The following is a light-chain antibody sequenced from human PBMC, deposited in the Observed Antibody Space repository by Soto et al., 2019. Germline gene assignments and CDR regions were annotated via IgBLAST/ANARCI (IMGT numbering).Light chain of an antibody. CDR2: GAS. V-gene: IGKV3-20*01. J-gene: IGKJ3*01. CDR3: QQYGSSPTT. Sequence: ETVLTQSPGTLSLSAGQRATLSCKASQSVTTSYLAWYQQKPGQAPRLLIYGASSRAAGIPDRFSGSGSGTDFTLTISRLEPEDFAVYYCQQYGSSPTTFGPGTKVDIK. CDR1: QSVTTSY.